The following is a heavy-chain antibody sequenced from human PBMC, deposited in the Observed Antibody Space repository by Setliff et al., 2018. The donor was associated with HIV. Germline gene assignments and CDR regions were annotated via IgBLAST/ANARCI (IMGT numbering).Heavy chain of an antibody. J-gene: IGHJ3*01. CDR3: AREVLRGGDDAFGL. V-gene: IGHV3-7*01. CDR2: IKTDGSEK. Sequence: GGSLRLSCGASGFTFSEIEANWVRQAPGKGPEWVANIKTDGSEKFYVDSVKGRFTISRDNAKNSVYLQMNSLRVEASAVYYCAREVLRGGDDAFGLWGRGTVVTVSS. CDR1: GFTFSEIE. D-gene: IGHD3-10*01.